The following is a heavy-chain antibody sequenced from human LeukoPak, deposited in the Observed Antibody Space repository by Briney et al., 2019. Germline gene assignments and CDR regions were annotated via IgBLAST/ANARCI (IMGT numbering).Heavy chain of an antibody. J-gene: IGHJ3*02. V-gene: IGHV4-4*02. CDR1: GGSISSNNW. CDR3: ARDLEFGYDAFDI. D-gene: IGHD3-16*01. Sequence: SETLSLTCAVSGGSISSNNWWSWVRQPPGKGLEWIGEIYHSGSTSYNPSLKSRVTISVDKSKNQFSLKLSSVTAADTAVYYCARDLEFGYDAFDIWGQGTMVTVSS. CDR2: IYHSGST.